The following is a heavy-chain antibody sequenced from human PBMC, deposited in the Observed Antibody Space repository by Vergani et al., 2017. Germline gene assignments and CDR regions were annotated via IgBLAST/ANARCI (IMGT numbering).Heavy chain of an antibody. Sequence: QVQLVESGGGVVQPGRSLRLSRAASGFTLSSHGMHWVAVIWYDGSNKYYADSVKGRFTISRDNSKNTLYLQMNSLRAEDTAVYYCARGSRSSDNWFDPWGQGTLVTVSS. CDR1: GFTLSSHG. CDR2: IWYDGSNK. J-gene: IGHJ5*02. CDR3: ARGSRSSDNWFDP. D-gene: IGHD6-6*01. V-gene: IGHV3-33*01.